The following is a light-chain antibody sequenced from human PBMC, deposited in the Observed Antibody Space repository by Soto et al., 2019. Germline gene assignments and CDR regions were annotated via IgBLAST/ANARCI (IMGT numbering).Light chain of an antibody. CDR2: DAS. V-gene: IGKV3-11*01. CDR1: QSVSSY. J-gene: IGKJ1*01. CDR3: QQYGYSFRA. Sequence: EIVLTQSPATLSLSPGERATLSCRASQSVSSYLAWYQQKPGQAPRLLIYDASNRATGIPDRFSGSGSGTDFTLTISRLEPEDFAVYYCQQYGYSFRAFGQGTKVEL.